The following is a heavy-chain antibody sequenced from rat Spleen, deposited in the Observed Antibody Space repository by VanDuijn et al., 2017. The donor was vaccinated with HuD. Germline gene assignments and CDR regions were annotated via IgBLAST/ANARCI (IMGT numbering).Heavy chain of an antibody. CDR2: ITTGGDTT. CDR3: AKEGDGGYSSYPNWFAY. V-gene: IGHV5-25*01. J-gene: IGHJ3*01. CDR1: GFTFSXYN. Sequence: EVQLVESGGGLVQPGRSXXLSCAAXGFTFSXYNMAXVRXXPKKGLEWVATITTGGDTTYYRDSVKGRFTISRDNAKSSLYLQMDSLRSEDTATYYWAKEGDGGYSSYPNWFAYWGQGTLVTVSS. D-gene: IGHD1-8*01.